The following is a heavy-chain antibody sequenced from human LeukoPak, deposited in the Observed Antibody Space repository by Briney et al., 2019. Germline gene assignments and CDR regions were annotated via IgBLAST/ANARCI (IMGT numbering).Heavy chain of an antibody. J-gene: IGHJ4*02. CDR1: GFTFSSYW. CDR2: IKQDGSEK. Sequence: GGSLRLSCAASGFTFSSYWMSWVRQAPGKGLEWVANIKQDGSEKYYVDSVKGRFTISRDNAKNSLYLQMNSLRAEDTAVYYCARDRYYGDYVVFDYWGQGTLVTVSS. D-gene: IGHD4-17*01. V-gene: IGHV3-7*01. CDR3: ARDRYYGDYVVFDY.